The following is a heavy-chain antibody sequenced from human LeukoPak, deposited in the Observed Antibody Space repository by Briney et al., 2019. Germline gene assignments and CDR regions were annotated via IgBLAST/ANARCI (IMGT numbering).Heavy chain of an antibody. CDR1: GFTFSSYS. Sequence: GGSLRLSSAASGFTFSSYSMNWVRQAPGKGLEWVSSISSSSSYIYYADSVKGRFTISRDNAKNSLYLQMNSLRAEDTAVYYCARQYIYGYFVGRFDPWGQGTLVTVSS. CDR3: ARQYIYGYFVGRFDP. J-gene: IGHJ5*02. D-gene: IGHD5-18*01. V-gene: IGHV3-21*01. CDR2: ISSSSSYI.